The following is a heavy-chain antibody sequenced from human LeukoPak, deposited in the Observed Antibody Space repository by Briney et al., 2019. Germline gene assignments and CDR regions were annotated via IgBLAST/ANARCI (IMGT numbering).Heavy chain of an antibody. J-gene: IGHJ4*02. CDR3: ARGLYYDFWPNYFDY. V-gene: IGHV6-1*01. CDR1: GDSVSSNSAA. CDR2: TYYRSKWYN. D-gene: IGHD3-3*01. Sequence: SQSLSLTCAISGDSVSSNSAAWNWIRQSPSRGLEWLGRTYYRSKWYNDYAVSVKSRITINPDTSKNQFSLQLNSVTPEDTAVYYCARGLYYDFWPNYFDYWGQGTLVTVSS.